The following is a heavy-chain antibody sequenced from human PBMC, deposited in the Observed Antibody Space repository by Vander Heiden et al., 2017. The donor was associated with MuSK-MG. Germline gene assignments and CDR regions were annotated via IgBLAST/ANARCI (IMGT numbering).Heavy chain of an antibody. D-gene: IGHD3-22*01. V-gene: IGHV3-23*01. J-gene: IGHJ4*02. Sequence: EVQLLESGGGLVQPGGSLRLSCAASGFTFSSYAMSWVRQAPGKGLEWVSAISGSGGSTYYADSVKGRFTISRDNSKNTLYLQMNSLRAEDTAVYYCAKKRSGYYYDSSGYYYLEYYFDYWGQGTLVTVSS. CDR1: GFTFSSYA. CDR3: AKKRSGYYYDSSGYYYLEYYFDY. CDR2: ISGSGGST.